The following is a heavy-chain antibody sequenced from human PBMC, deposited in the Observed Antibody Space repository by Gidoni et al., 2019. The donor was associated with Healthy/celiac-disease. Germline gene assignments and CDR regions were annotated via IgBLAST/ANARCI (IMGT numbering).Heavy chain of an antibody. CDR2: INPNSGGT. Sequence: QLVQSGAEVKKPGASVKVSCKASGYTFTGYYMHWVRQAPGQGLEWMGRINPNSGGTNYAQKFQGRVTMTRDTSISKAYMELSRLRSDDTAVYYCARAQRIFGVVITAVHPGGPNYGMDVWGQGTTVTVSS. CDR3: ARAQRIFGVVITAVHPGGPNYGMDV. J-gene: IGHJ6*02. D-gene: IGHD3-3*01. V-gene: IGHV1-2*06. CDR1: GYTFTGYY.